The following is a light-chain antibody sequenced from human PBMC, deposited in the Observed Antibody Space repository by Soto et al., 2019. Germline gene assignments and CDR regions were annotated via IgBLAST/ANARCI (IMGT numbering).Light chain of an antibody. CDR1: SLGRKS. J-gene: IGLJ1*01. CDR3: QVWESSKAHYV. V-gene: IGLV3-21*02. Sequence: SYELTQPPSVSVPTGQTARITCEGDSLGRKSVHWYQQRPGQAPILVVFDDSDRPSGIHEQFSGSKSGNTATLTFSGVEAGYEAEYYCQVWESSKAHYVFGTVTKVTVL. CDR2: DDS.